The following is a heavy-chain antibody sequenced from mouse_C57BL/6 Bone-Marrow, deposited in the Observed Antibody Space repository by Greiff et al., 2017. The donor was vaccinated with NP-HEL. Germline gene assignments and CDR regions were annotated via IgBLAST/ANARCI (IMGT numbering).Heavy chain of an antibody. J-gene: IGHJ1*03. Sequence: QVQLQQSGAELVKPGASVKMSCKASGYTFTSSWITWVKQRPGQGLEWIGDIYPGSGSTNYNEKFKSKATLTVDTSSSTAYMQLSSHTSEDSAVYYFARSLTVWGTGTPVTVSS. CDR1: GYTFTSSW. CDR3: ARSLTV. V-gene: IGHV1-55*01. CDR2: IYPGSGST.